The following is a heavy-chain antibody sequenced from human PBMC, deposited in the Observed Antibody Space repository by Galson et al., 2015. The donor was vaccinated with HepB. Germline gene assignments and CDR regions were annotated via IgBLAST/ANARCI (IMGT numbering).Heavy chain of an antibody. D-gene: IGHD4-17*01. V-gene: IGHV3-33*01. CDR3: AREGHHGDFDY. Sequence: SLRLSCAASGFTFSSYGMHWVRQAPGKGLEWVAVIWYDGSNKYYADSVKGRFTISRDNSKNTLYLQMNSLRAEDTAVYYCAREGHHGDFDYWGQGTLVTVSS. CDR2: IWYDGSNK. CDR1: GFTFSSYG. J-gene: IGHJ4*02.